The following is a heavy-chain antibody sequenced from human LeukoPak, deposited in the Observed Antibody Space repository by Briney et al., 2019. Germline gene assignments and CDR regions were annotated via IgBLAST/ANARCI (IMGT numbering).Heavy chain of an antibody. D-gene: IGHD3-22*01. CDR1: GGSISSYY. J-gene: IGHJ4*02. CDR2: IYTSGST. Sequence: SETLSLTCTVPGGSISSYYWSWIRQPAGKGLEWIGRIYTSGSTNYNPSLKSRVTMSVDTSKNQFSLKLSSVTAADTAVYYCARDTYYYDSSGYWADYWGQGTLVTVSS. CDR3: ARDTYYYDSSGYWADY. V-gene: IGHV4-4*07.